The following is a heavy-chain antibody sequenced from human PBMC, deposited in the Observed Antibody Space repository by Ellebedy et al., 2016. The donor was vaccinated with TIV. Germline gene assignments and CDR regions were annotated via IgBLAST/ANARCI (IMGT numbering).Heavy chain of an antibody. CDR1: GFTFKNYA. CDR3: AKYYYDSSGYMGSYFDY. D-gene: IGHD3-22*01. CDR2: INEKGDKP. V-gene: IGHV3-23*01. J-gene: IGHJ4*02. Sequence: GGSLRLXCAASGFTFKNYAMSWVRQHADKGLEWVSAINEKGDKPYYADSVKGRFAISRDNSKNTLYLQMNSLRAEDTAVYYCAKYYYDSSGYMGSYFDYWGQGTLVTVSS.